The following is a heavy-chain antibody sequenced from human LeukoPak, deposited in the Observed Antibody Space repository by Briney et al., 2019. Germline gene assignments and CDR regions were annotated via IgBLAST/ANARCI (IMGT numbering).Heavy chain of an antibody. CDR1: GFTFSDYY. Sequence: PGGSLRLSCAASGFTFSDYYMSWIRQAPGKGLEWVSYISSSGSTIYYADSVKGRFTISRDNAKNSLYLQMNSLRAEDTAVYYCARAYCSSTSCYFDYWGQGTLVTVSS. D-gene: IGHD2-2*01. CDR2: ISSSGSTI. CDR3: ARAYCSSTSCYFDY. V-gene: IGHV3-11*01. J-gene: IGHJ4*02.